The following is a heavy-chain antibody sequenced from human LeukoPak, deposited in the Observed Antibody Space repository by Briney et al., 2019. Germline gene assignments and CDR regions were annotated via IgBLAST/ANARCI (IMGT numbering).Heavy chain of an antibody. Sequence: QPGGSLRLSCADSGFTFSSYAMSLVRQAPGKGLEWVSAISGSGGSTYYADSVKGRFTISRDNSRNTLFLQMNSLRAEDTAVYYCARAADGTIPRSFDYWGQGTLFTVSS. CDR1: GFTFSSYA. D-gene: IGHD2-21*01. CDR3: ARAADGTIPRSFDY. CDR2: ISGSGGST. J-gene: IGHJ4*02. V-gene: IGHV3-23*01.